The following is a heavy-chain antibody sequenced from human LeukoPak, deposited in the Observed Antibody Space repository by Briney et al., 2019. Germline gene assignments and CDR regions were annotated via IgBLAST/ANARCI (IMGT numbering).Heavy chain of an antibody. J-gene: IGHJ4*02. D-gene: IGHD3-16*02. CDR3: ARGRPPSFSDY. CDR2: INHSGIT. V-gene: IGHV4-34*01. Sequence: SETLSLTCDVSGGSFSGYYWTWIRQPPGKGLEWIGEINHSGITNYNPSLKSRVTISLDTSKNQFSLRLTSVTAADTAVYYCARGRPPSFSDYWGQGTLVTVSS. CDR1: GGSFSGYY.